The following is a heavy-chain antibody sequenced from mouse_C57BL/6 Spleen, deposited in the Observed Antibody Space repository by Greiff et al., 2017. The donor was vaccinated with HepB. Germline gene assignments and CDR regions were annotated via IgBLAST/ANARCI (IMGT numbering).Heavy chain of an antibody. J-gene: IGHJ3*01. V-gene: IGHV2-2*01. CDR3: ARNQAGTGVDY. CDR1: GFSLTSYG. D-gene: IGHD3-2*02. Sequence: QVQLKESGPGLVQPSQSLSITCTVSGFSLTSYGVHWVRQSPGKGLEWLGVIWSGGSTDYNAAFISRLSISKDNFKSQVFLKMNSLQDDDTDIYYCARNQAGTGVDYWGKGTMGTVSA. CDR2: IWSGGST.